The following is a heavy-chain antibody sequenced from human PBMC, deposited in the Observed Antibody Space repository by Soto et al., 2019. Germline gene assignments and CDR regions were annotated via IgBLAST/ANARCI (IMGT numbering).Heavy chain of an antibody. D-gene: IGHD5-18*01. CDR2: ISAYNGNT. CDR3: ARGERNTAEAY. Sequence: QVQLVQSGAEVKKPGASVKVSCKASGYTFTRYGLSWVRQAPGQGLAYMGWISAYNGNTNYAQNLQGRVTMTTDTSTNTAYRELRSQRSDDKAVYYCARGERNTAEAYWGQGTLVTVSS. V-gene: IGHV1-18*01. J-gene: IGHJ4*02. CDR1: GYTFTRYG.